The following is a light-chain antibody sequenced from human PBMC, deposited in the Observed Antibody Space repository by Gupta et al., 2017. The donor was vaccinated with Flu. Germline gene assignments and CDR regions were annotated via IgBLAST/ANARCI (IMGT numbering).Light chain of an antibody. Sequence: SYVLTQPHSVSVAQGQTAKITCGGDNIGSKSVHWYQQKPGQAPVVVVYADRDRPSGIPERFSGSNSGNTATLTISRVEAGDEAEYYCQVWHISSDHLRVFGGGTKVTVL. CDR3: QVWHISSDHLRV. CDR2: ADR. J-gene: IGLJ3*02. V-gene: IGLV3-21*02. CDR1: NIGSKS.